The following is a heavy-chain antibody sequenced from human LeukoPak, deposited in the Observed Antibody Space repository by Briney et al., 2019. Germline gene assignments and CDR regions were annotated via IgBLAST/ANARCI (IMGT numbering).Heavy chain of an antibody. CDR2: INHSGST. V-gene: IGHV4-34*01. CDR3: ASYYMDY. CDR1: GGSFSGYY. Sequence: SETLSLTCAVYGGSFSGYYWSWIRQPPGKGLEWIGEINHSGSTNYNPSLKSRVTISVDTSKSQFSLKVSSVTAADTAVYYCASYYMDYWGQGTLVTVSP. D-gene: IGHD3-10*01. J-gene: IGHJ4*02.